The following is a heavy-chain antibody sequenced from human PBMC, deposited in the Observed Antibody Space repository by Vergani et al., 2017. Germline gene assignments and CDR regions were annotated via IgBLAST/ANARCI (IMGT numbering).Heavy chain of an antibody. CDR2: VYPSGTT. J-gene: IGHJ5*02. D-gene: IGHD3/OR15-3a*01. CDR1: GESFSDYY. Sequence: QVQLQQWGTGLLKPSETLSLTCAVYGESFSDYYWTWIRQTAERRLEWMGRVYPSGTTNYNPSLNGRVTIFVDKSKNLLSLRLNSVTAADTAVYYCARGETRTDWFDPWGQGTLVTVSS. V-gene: IGHV4-59*10. CDR3: ARGETRTDWFDP.